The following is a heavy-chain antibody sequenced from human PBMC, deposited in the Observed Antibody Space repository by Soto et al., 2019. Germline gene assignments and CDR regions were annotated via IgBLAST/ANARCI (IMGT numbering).Heavy chain of an antibody. D-gene: IGHD5-12*01. J-gene: IGHJ4*02. Sequence: QVQLVQSGAEVKKPGSSVKVSCKASGSTFSRYSISWVRQAPGQGLEWMGRITPILGIAKYAQNFQGRVTISADTSTYAAYMELSNLRSEDTALYYCARDGVDMGMGPAQAYWGQGTLVTASS. V-gene: IGHV1-69*04. CDR1: GSTFSRYS. CDR3: ARDGVDMGMGPAQAY. CDR2: ITPILGIA.